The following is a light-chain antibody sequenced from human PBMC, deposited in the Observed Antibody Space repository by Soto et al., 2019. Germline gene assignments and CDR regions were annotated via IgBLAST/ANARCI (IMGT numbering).Light chain of an antibody. CDR1: QSVAGY. V-gene: IGKV1-39*01. J-gene: IGKJ1*01. CDR2: AAS. Sequence: DIQMTQAPSSLSASVGGTATVTSAASQSVAGYLNWYQQKPGGAPHLLIYAASTLQSGVPSRFSGSGSGTDFKPTISSLQPEDVAAYSCQQSYTSSWTFGTGTKVDIK. CDR3: QQSYTSSWT.